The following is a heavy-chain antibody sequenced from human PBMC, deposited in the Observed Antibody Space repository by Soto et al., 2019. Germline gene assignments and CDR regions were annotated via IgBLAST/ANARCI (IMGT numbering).Heavy chain of an antibody. V-gene: IGHV3-7*01. Sequence: GGSLRLSCVASGFTFSSYWMSWVRQAPGKGLEWVANIKQDGSEKKYVDPVKGRFTTSRDNAKNSLYLQMNSLRAEDTAVYYCARETYYYYGMDVWGQGTTVTVSS. CDR2: IKQDGSEK. CDR1: GFTFSSYW. CDR3: ARETYYYYGMDV. J-gene: IGHJ6*02.